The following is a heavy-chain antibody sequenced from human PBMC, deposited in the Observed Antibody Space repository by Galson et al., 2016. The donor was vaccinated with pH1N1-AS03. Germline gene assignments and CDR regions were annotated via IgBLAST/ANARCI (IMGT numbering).Heavy chain of an antibody. V-gene: IGHV1-2*04. J-gene: IGHJ6*02. D-gene: IGHD1-26*01. Sequence: SVKVSCKASGYTFTGFSINWVRQAPGQGLELMGWINPKSGVTNYAQKFQAWVTMTRDTSISTAYMELYGLKSDDTAVYYCARDPRGPCSSATCATTYYFGMDVWGQGTTVIVSS. CDR2: INPKSGVT. CDR1: GYTFTGFS. CDR3: ARDPRGPCSSATCATTYYFGMDV.